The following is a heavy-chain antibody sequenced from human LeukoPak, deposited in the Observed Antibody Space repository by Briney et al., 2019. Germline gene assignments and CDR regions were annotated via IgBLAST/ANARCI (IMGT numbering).Heavy chain of an antibody. CDR1: GFTFSSYE. D-gene: IGHD5-12*01. J-gene: IGHJ4*02. CDR2: ISSSGSTK. V-gene: IGHV3-48*03. Sequence: GGSLRLSCEASGFTFSSYEMNWVRQAPGKGLEWVSYISSSGSTKYYADSVKGRFTISRDNSKNTLYLQMNSLRAEDTAVYYCAKRIVATTKIDYWGQGTLVTVSS. CDR3: AKRIVATTKIDY.